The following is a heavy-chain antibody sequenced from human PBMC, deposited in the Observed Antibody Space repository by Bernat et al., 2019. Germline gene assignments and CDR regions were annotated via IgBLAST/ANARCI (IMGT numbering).Heavy chain of an antibody. V-gene: IGHV5-51*03. D-gene: IGHD3-22*01. J-gene: IGHJ4*02. CDR2: IYPGDSDT. CDR1: GYSFTGYW. Sequence: EVQLVQSGAEVKKPGESLKISCKGSGYSFTGYWIGWVRQMPGKGLEWMGIIYPGDSDTRYSPSFQGQVTISADKSISTAYLQWSSLKASDTAMYYCARLDYYDSSGYWYPFDYWGQGTLVTVSS. CDR3: ARLDYYDSSGYWYPFDY.